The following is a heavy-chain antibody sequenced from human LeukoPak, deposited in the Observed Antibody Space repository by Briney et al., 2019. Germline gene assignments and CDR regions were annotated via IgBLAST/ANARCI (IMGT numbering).Heavy chain of an antibody. CDR3: TWMATIFTVDY. J-gene: IGHJ4*02. Sequence: PGEALRLSCVLSGLTFSDAWMSWVRQAPGKGLESVGRIRNDRITDYAAPVQGRFSISRDNSKNTFYLQMNSLRTEDTGMYFCTWMATIFTVDYWGQGTLVTVSS. CDR1: GLTFSDAW. V-gene: IGHV3-15*01. D-gene: IGHD5-12*01. CDR2: IRNDRIT.